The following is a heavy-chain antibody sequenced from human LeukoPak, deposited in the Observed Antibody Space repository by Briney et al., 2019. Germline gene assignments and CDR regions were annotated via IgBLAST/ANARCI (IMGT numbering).Heavy chain of an antibody. CDR2: ITNTPNNYAS. J-gene: IGHJ4*02. V-gene: IGHV3-72*01. CDR3: ARDTAAALDY. Sequence: GGSLRLSCAASGFTFTDHYMDWVRQAPGKGLEWVARITNTPNNYASQYAASVRGRFTISRDDSKGLLFLQMNSLKTEDTAIYYCARDTAAALDYWGQGTLVTVSS. CDR1: GFTFTDHY. D-gene: IGHD6-6*01.